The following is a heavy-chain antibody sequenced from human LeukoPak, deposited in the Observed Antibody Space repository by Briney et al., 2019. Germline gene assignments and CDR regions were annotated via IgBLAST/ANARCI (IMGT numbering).Heavy chain of an antibody. CDR2: ITHSGST. V-gene: IGHV4-34*01. Sequence: SETLSLTCAVYGESLRGYYRSGIRQPPAKGLECIGEITHSGSTNNNSCLKGRVTISVDTSKNQFSLKVSYVTAADTAVYYCARRGGIRNSCYDYWGQGTLVTVSS. J-gene: IGHJ4*02. CDR3: ARRGGIRNSCYDY. CDR1: GESLRGYY. D-gene: IGHD2-15*01.